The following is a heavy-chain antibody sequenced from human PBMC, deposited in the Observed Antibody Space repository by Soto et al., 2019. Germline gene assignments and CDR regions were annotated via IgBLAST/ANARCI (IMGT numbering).Heavy chain of an antibody. CDR3: ARVYCGGDCYSGFSWFDP. CDR2: IYYSGST. Sequence: QVQLQESGPGLVKPSQTLSLTCTVSGGSISSGGYYWSWIRQHPGKGLEWIGYIYYSGSTYYNPSLKSRVTIAVDTSKNQFSLKLSSVTAADTAVYYCARVYCGGDCYSGFSWFDPWGQGTLVTVSS. V-gene: IGHV4-31*03. J-gene: IGHJ5*02. CDR1: GGSISSGGYY. D-gene: IGHD2-21*02.